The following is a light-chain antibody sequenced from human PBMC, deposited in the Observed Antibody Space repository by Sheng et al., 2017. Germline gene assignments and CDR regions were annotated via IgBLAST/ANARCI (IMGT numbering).Light chain of an antibody. CDR2: AAS. J-gene: IGKJ1*01. CDR3: QQANSFPRT. Sequence: DIQMTQSPSSVSASVGDRVTITCRASQGISSWLARYQQKPGKAPKLLIYAASSLQSGVPSRFSGRGSGTEFTLTITSLQPEDFATYYCQQANSFPRTFGQGTKVEIK. V-gene: IGKV1-12*01. CDR1: QGISSW.